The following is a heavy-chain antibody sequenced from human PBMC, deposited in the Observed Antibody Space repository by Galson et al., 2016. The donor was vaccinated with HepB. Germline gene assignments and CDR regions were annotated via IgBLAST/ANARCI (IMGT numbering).Heavy chain of an antibody. CDR1: GFSLNNAALG. CDR2: IHGDDVK. CDR3: ARCPCDIDCYGRGFDI. V-gene: IGHV2-5*02. Sequence: PALVKPTQTLTLTCKYSGFSLNNAALGVAWIRQPPGKAPEWLAVIHGDDVKRHSPSLENRLSLTKDTSKDQVLLTMTEMDPVDTATYYCARCPCDIDCYGRGFDIWGRGTMVTVS. D-gene: IGHD2-21*02. J-gene: IGHJ3*02.